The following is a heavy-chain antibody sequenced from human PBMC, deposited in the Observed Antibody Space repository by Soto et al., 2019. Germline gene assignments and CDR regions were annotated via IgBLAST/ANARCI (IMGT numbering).Heavy chain of an antibody. V-gene: IGHV1-18*01. CDR3: AREGPEHYVSEPFDF. D-gene: IGHD3-16*01. CDR2: ISGYKGNT. CDR1: GYTFTNYG. Sequence: QVQLVQSGAEVKKPGASVQVSCKASGYTFTNYGSSWVRQAPGQGLEWMGWISGYKGNTNYAQKFQGRVIMTIDTSTSTAYMELRSLRSDDTAFYYCAREGPEHYVSEPFDFWGQGTLVTVSS. J-gene: IGHJ4*02.